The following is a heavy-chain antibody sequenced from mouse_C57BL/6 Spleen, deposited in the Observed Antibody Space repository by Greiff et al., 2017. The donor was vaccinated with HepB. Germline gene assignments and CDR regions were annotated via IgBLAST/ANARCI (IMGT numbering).Heavy chain of an antibody. CDR3: ARDRAYYSNLDAMDY. J-gene: IGHJ4*01. Sequence: EVQVVESGGGLVKPGGSLKLSCAASGFTFSSYAMSWVRQTPEKRLEWVATISDGGSYTYYPDNVKGRFTISRDNAKNNLYLQMSHLKSEDTAMYYCARDRAYYSNLDAMDYWGQGTSVTVSS. CDR1: GFTFSSYA. D-gene: IGHD2-5*01. V-gene: IGHV5-4*01. CDR2: ISDGGSYT.